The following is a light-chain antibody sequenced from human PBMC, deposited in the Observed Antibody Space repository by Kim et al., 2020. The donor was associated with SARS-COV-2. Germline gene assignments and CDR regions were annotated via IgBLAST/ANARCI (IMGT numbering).Light chain of an antibody. CDR2: RNN. CDR3: AAWDDSLSGV. Sequence: QSVLTQPPSASGTPGQRVTISCSGSSSNIGSNYVYWYQQLPRTAPKLLIYRNNQRPSGVPDRFSGSKSGTSASLAISGLRSEDEADYYCAAWDDSLSGVFGGGTQLTVL. V-gene: IGLV1-47*01. CDR1: SSNIGSNY. J-gene: IGLJ3*02.